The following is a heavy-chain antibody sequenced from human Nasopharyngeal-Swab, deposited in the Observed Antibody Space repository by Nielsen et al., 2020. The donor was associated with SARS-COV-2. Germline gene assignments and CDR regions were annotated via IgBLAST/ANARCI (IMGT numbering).Heavy chain of an antibody. CDR1: GDSIAYSTFY. CDR2: INHSGST. CDR3: VRSSSWYYFDY. D-gene: IGHD6-13*01. Sequence: SETLSLTCTVSGDSIAYSTFYWGWIRQPPGKGLEWIGEINHSGSTNYNPSLKSRVTISVDTSKNQFSLKLSSVTAADTAVYYCVRSSSWYYFDYWAQGTQVTVSS. J-gene: IGHJ4*02. V-gene: IGHV4-39*07.